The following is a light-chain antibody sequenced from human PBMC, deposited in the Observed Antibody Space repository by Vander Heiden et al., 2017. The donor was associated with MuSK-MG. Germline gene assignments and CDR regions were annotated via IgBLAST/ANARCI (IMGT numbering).Light chain of an antibody. V-gene: IGKV1-NL1*01. J-gene: IGKJ1*01. CDR2: AAS. CDR1: QGISNS. CDR3: QHYYSTHWT. Sequence: DIQMTQSPSSLSASVGDRVTITCRASQGISNSLAWYQQKPGKAPKRLLYAASRLESGVPSRVSGSGSGTDYTLTISSLQPEDFATYYCQHYYSTHWTFGQGTKVEIK.